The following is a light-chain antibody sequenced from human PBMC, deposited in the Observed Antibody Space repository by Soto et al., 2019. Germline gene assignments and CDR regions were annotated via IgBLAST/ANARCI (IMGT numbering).Light chain of an antibody. V-gene: IGKV1-6*01. J-gene: IGKJ1*01. Sequence: AIRMTQSPSSLSASVGYRFTITCRASQVIRIDLGWYQQKPGKAPKLLIYAASTLQTGVPSRFSGSGSGTDFTLTMSSLQPEDFATYYCLQDYNFPWTFGQGTTGDIK. CDR3: LQDYNFPWT. CDR2: AAS. CDR1: QVIRID.